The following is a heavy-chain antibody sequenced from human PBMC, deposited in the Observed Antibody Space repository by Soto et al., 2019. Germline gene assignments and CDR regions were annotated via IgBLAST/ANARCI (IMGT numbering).Heavy chain of an antibody. D-gene: IGHD2-15*01. CDR3: AYLPCSGGSCYWFSFSGMDV. CDR1: GFSLSTSGVG. CDR2: IYWEDDK. Sequence: QITLKESGPTLVKPTQTLTLTGTFSGFSLSTSGVGVAWIRQTPGKALEWLALIYWEDDKRYRPSLESRLTITKDTSKNQVVLTMTNMDSVDTATYYCAYLPCSGGSCYWFSFSGMDVWGQGTTVTVSS. V-gene: IGHV2-5*02. J-gene: IGHJ6*02.